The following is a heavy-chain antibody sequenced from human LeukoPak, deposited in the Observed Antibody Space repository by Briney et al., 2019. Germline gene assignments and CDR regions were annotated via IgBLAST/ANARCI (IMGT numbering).Heavy chain of an antibody. CDR2: MNPNSGNI. CDR1: GYTFTSYD. Sequence: ASVKVSCKASGYTFTSYDINWVRQATGQGLEWMGWMNPNSGNIGYAQKFQGRVTMTRNTSISTAYMELSSLRSEDTAVYYCARGAFWSGYNWFDPWGQGTLVTVSS. J-gene: IGHJ5*02. D-gene: IGHD3-3*01. CDR3: ARGAFWSGYNWFDP. V-gene: IGHV1-8*01.